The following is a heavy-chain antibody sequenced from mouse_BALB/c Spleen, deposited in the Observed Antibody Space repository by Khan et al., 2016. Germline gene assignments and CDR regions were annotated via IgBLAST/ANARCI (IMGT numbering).Heavy chain of an antibody. CDR1: GFNIKDTY. Sequence: VQLQQPGAELVKPGASVKLSCTASGFNIKDTYMHWVKQRPEQGLEWIGRIDPANGNTKYDPKFQGKATITAETSSNTAYLQLSSLTSEDTAVYYSASYAYDHWYFDVWGAGTTVTVSS. J-gene: IGHJ1*01. CDR2: IDPANGNT. D-gene: IGHD2-2*01. CDR3: ASYAYDHWYFDV. V-gene: IGHV14-3*02.